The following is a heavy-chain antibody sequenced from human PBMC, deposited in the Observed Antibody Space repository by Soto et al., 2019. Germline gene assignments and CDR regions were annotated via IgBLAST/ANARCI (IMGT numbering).Heavy chain of an antibody. J-gene: IGHJ4*02. CDR3: ARGTIWGCFDY. CDR2: IWYDGSNK. Sequence: GGSLRLSCAASGFTFSSYGMHWVRQAPGKGLEWVAVIWYDGSNKYYADSVKGRFTISRDNSKNTLYLQMNSLRAEDTAVYYCARGTIWGCFDYWGQGTLVTVSS. CDR1: GFTFSSYG. V-gene: IGHV3-33*01. D-gene: IGHD7-27*01.